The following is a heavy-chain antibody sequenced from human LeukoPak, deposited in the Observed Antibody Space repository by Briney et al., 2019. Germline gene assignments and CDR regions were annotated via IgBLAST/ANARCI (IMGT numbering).Heavy chain of an antibody. D-gene: IGHD3-10*01. Sequence: GGSLTLFCAVSGFTLSSYCMSWLRQAPGKGLEWVANIKQDGSDNYYVESVKGRFTISRDNATNSLYLQMHSLRAKDTAVYYLARRRSFSHAFDIWGQGTMVTVSS. CDR2: IKQDGSDN. CDR1: GFTLSSYC. J-gene: IGHJ3*02. CDR3: ARRRSFSHAFDI. V-gene: IGHV3-7*01.